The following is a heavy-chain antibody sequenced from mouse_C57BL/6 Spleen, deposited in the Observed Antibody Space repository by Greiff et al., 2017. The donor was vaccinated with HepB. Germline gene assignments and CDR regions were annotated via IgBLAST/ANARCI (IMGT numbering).Heavy chain of an antibody. CDR1: GFTFSSYA. J-gene: IGHJ2*01. V-gene: IGHV5S21*01. CDR2: ISSGGDYI. Sequence: EVKLVESGEGLVKPGGSLKLSCAASGFTFSSYAMTWVRQTPEKRLEWVAYISSGGDYINYAETVKGRSTITRDNARNTLYLQMSSLKSEDTAMYYCARDRSDYWGQGTTLTVSS. CDR3: ARDRSDY.